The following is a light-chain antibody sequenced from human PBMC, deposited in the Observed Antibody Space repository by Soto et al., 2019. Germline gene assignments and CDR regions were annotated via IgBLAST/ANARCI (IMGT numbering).Light chain of an antibody. J-gene: IGKJ5*01. CDR1: QNINNY. CDR3: QHSYTVPIA. CDR2: DAS. V-gene: IGKV1-33*01. Sequence: DIQMTRSPSSLSASVGDRVTITCQASQNINNYLNWYQQKPGRAPKLLIYDASNLEAGVPSRFRGSGSGADFTFTISRLQPEDIATYYCQHSYTVPIAFGQGTRLEIK.